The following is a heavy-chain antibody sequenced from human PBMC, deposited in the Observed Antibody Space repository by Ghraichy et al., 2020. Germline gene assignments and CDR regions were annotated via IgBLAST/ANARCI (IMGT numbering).Heavy chain of an antibody. Sequence: SETLSLTCTVSGDSISSGGYFWSWIRQHPGKGLEWIGYIHSTGGMYYNPSLQSRLTISIDTSKNQFSVKLSSVTAADTAMYYCARTSYNWNEHSPFGLDIWGQGTMVTVSS. CDR2: IHSTGGM. D-gene: IGHD1-20*01. CDR1: GDSISSGGYF. CDR3: ARTSYNWNEHSPFGLDI. J-gene: IGHJ3*02. V-gene: IGHV4-31*03.